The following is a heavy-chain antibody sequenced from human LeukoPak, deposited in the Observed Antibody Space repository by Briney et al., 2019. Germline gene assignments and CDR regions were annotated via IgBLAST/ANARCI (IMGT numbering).Heavy chain of an antibody. CDR3: SRVFSELIWVGRIYVDAFDI. J-gene: IGHJ3*02. D-gene: IGHD3-10*01. CDR2: IGVYNSNT. CDR1: GSTLTSYG. V-gene: IGHV1-18*01. Sequence: ASVKLSRKASGSTLTSYGITWVRRAPGQGLEWMGGIGVYNSNTNYTQNLQGRVTMTTDTSTTTTYSELRSPRSHDPAVYYCSRVFSELIWVGRIYVDAFDIWGQGGKVTLS.